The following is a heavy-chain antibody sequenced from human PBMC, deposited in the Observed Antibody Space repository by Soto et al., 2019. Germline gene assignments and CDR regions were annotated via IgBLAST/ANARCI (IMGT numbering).Heavy chain of an antibody. CDR1: GGTFSSYA. Sequence: SVKVSCKASGGTFSSYAISWVRQAPGQGLEWMGGIIPIFGTANYAQKFQGRVTITADESTSTAYMELSSLRSEDTAVYYCGRSSIAANHYYYGMDVWGQGTTVTVSS. D-gene: IGHD6-6*01. CDR3: GRSSIAANHYYYGMDV. CDR2: IIPIFGTA. V-gene: IGHV1-69*13. J-gene: IGHJ6*02.